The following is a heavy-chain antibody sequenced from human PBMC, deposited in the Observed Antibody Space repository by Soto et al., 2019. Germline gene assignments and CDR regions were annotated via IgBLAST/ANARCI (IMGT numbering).Heavy chain of an antibody. V-gene: IGHV1-2*04. CDR2: INTNSGVT. CDR1: GYTFTDYY. CDR3: ARGVSGWSPFDF. J-gene: IGHJ4*02. Sequence: QVQLLQSGAEVKKPGASLKVSCKASGYTFTDYYVHWVRQAPGQGLEWMGWINTNSGVTNFAQKFQGWVTLTRDTSVNTAYMELNRLKSDDTAVFFCARGVSGWSPFDFWGQGTLVTVSS. D-gene: IGHD6-19*01.